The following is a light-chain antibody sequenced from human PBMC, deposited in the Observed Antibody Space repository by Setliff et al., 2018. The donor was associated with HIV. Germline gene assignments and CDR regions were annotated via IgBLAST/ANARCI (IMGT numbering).Light chain of an antibody. CDR2: SNN. CDR3: QSYDNSLSGSV. Sequence: QSVLTQPPSASGTPGQRVTISCSGSSSNIGSNTVNWYHQFPGTAPKLLIYSNNQRPSGVPDRFSGSKSGTSASLAIGGLQSEDEADYYCQSYDNSLSGSVFGGGTK. J-gene: IGLJ3*02. CDR1: SSNIGSNT. V-gene: IGLV1-44*01.